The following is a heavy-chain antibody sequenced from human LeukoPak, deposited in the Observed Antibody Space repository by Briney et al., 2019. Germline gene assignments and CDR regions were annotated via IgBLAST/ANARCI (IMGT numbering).Heavy chain of an antibody. D-gene: IGHD1-26*01. CDR1: GFTFSSYG. V-gene: IGHV3-33*08. CDR2: IWYDGSNK. J-gene: IGHJ4*02. CDR3: TKGGSYPIDY. Sequence: GGSLRLSCAASGFTFSSYGMHWVRQAPGRGLEWVAVIWYDGSNKYYADSVKGRFTISRDNSKNTLYLQVNSLRAEDTAVYYCTKGGSYPIDYWGQGALVTVSS.